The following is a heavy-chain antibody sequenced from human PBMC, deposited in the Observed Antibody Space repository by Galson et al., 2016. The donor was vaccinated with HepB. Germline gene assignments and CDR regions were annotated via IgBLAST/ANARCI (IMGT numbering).Heavy chain of an antibody. CDR1: GFTFGDHY. CDR3: AREVLFSSGYYDVFDL. CDR2: ISNTASTI. V-gene: IGHV3-11*01. D-gene: IGHD3-22*01. J-gene: IGHJ3*01. Sequence: SLRLSCAASGFTFGDHYLSWIRQAPGKGLEWIAYISNTASTIYYADSVKGRFTISRDTAKNSVYLQMNGLRVEHTAVYYCAREVLFSSGYYDVFDLWGQGTMVTVSP.